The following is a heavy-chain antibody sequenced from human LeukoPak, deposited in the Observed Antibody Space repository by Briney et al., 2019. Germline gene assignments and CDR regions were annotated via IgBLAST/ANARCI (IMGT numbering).Heavy chain of an antibody. Sequence: SETLSLTCTVSGGSISSYYWSWIRQPPGKGLEWIGYIYYSGSTNYNPSLKSRVTISVDTPKNQFSLKLSSVTAADTAGYYCARGAPHWYFDLWGRGTLVTVSS. CDR3: ARGAPHWYFDL. V-gene: IGHV4-59*01. J-gene: IGHJ2*01. CDR1: GGSISSYY. CDR2: IYYSGST.